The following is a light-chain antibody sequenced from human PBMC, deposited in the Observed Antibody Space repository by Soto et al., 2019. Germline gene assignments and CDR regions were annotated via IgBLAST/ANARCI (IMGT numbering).Light chain of an antibody. Sequence: QSALTQPPSASGTPGQRVIISCSGSSSNIGSNSVNWYQQLPGTAPKLLIYNNNQRPSGVPDRFSGSKSGTSASLGISGLQSEDESDYYCAAWDDSLDGPIFGTGTKLTVL. CDR1: SSNIGSNS. V-gene: IGLV1-44*01. CDR2: NNN. J-gene: IGLJ1*01. CDR3: AAWDDSLDGPI.